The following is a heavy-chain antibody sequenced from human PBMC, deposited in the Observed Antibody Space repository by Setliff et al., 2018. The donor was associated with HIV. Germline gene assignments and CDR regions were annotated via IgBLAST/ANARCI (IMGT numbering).Heavy chain of an antibody. J-gene: IGHJ4*02. Sequence: PSETLSLTCTVSGGSISSGSYYWSWIRQPAVKGLEWIGLIYISGRTNYNPSLKSRVTISVDTSKNQFSLNLSSVTAADTAVYYCASGAYSYGYRFDYWGQGTLVTVSS. CDR3: ASGAYSYGYRFDY. CDR1: GGSISSGSYY. CDR2: IYISGRT. V-gene: IGHV4-61*02. D-gene: IGHD5-18*01.